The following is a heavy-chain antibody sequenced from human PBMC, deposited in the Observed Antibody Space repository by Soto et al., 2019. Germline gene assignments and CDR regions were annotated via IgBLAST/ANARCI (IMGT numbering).Heavy chain of an antibody. J-gene: IGHJ6*02. CDR3: ASPPNESSGYYYGMDV. CDR2: IIPIFGTA. D-gene: IGHD6-19*01. V-gene: IGHV1-69*12. Sequence: QVQLVQSGAEVKKPGSSVKVSCKASGGTFSSYAISWVRQAPGQGLEWMGGIIPIFGTANYAQKFQGRVTITANESTSTAYMELSIMRSEDTAVYYCASPPNESSGYYYGMDVWGQGTTVTVSS. CDR1: GGTFSSYA.